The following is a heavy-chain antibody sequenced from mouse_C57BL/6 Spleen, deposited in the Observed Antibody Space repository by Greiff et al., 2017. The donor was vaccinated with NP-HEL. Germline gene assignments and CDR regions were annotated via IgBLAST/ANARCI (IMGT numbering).Heavy chain of an antibody. Sequence: QVQLQQSGAELVKPGASVKISCKASGYAFSSYWMNWVKQRPGKGLEWIGQIYPGDGDTNYNGKFKGKATLTADKSSSTAYMQLSSLTSEDSAVYFCARQILTVARDFAYWGQGTLVTVSA. V-gene: IGHV1-80*01. D-gene: IGHD4-1*01. CDR2: IYPGDGDT. J-gene: IGHJ3*01. CDR1: GYAFSSYW. CDR3: ARQILTVARDFAY.